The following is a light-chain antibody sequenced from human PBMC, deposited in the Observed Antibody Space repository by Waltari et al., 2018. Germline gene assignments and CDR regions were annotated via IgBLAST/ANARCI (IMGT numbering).Light chain of an antibody. CDR2: AAS. J-gene: IGKJ5*01. CDR1: QGISSY. CDR3: QQYYSYPIT. V-gene: IGKV1-8*01. Sequence: IRMTQSPSPFSAPTGDRVTITCRASQGISSYLAWYQQKPGKAPKLLIYAASTLQSGVPSRFSGSGSGTDFTLTISCLQSEDFATYYCQQYYSYPITFGQGTRLEIK.